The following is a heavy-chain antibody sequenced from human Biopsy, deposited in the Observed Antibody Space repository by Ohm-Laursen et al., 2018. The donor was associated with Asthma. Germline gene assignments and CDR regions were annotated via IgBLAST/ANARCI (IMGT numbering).Heavy chain of an antibody. CDR2: TNERGVT. CDR3: ARGPELDV. Sequence: SEILSLTCAVYPGSFSGFFWTWIRQSPGKGLEWIGETNERGVTNNNPSLKSRVIISIDTYWNRVSLKLTSVTAADKAVYYCARGPELDVWGQGTTVTVSS. V-gene: IGHV4-34*01. J-gene: IGHJ6*02. CDR1: PGSFSGFF.